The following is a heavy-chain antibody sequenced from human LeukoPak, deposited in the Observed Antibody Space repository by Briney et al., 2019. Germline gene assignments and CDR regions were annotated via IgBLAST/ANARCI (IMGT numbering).Heavy chain of an antibody. D-gene: IGHD3-9*01. CDR1: GFTFSSYG. V-gene: IGHV3-30*03. J-gene: IGHJ3*02. CDR2: ISYDGSNK. CDR3: ASRKDVLRYFDWLLGAFDI. Sequence: GGSLRLSCAASGFTFSSYGMHWVRQAPGKGLEWVAVISYDGSNKYYADSVKGRFTISRDNSKNTLYLQMNSLRAEDTAVYYCASRKDVLRYFDWLLGAFDIWGQGTMVTVSS.